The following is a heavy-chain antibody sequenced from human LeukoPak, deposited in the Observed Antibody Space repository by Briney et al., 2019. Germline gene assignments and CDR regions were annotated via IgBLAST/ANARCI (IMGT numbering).Heavy chain of an antibody. V-gene: IGHV3-7*01. CDR3: ARDGPPAGLYFDN. J-gene: IGHJ4*02. CDR1: GFSFSTFW. CDR2: INQVGTEK. Sequence: GGSLRLSCAPSGFSFSTFWMNWVRQAPGEGLERGASINQVGTEKYYVDSVKGRFTMSRDNANNSLYLQMYSLRAEDTALYYCARDGPPAGLYFDNWGQGALVTVSS. D-gene: IGHD2-2*01.